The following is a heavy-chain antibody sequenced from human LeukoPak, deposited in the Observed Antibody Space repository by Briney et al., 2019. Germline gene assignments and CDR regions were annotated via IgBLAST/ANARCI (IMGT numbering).Heavy chain of an antibody. CDR3: AGRNEYYYDSSGYTLTNWFDP. CDR2: ISSSSSYI. Sequence: TGGSLRLSCAASGFAFSRYSMNWVRQAPGKGLEWVSSISSSSSYIYYADSVKGRFTISRDNAKNSLYLQMNSLRAEDTAVYYCAGRNEYYYDSSGYTLTNWFDPWGQGTLVTVSS. CDR1: GFAFSRYS. J-gene: IGHJ5*02. V-gene: IGHV3-21*01. D-gene: IGHD3-22*01.